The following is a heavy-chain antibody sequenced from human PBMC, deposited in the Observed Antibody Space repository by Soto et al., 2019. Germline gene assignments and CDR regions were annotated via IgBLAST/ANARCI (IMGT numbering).Heavy chain of an antibody. CDR2: IYYSGST. CDR1: GGSISSVGYY. CDR3: ARDPVYCSSTSCYDVI. Sequence: SETLSLTCTVSGGSISSVGYYWSWIRQHPGKGLEWIGYIYYSGSTYYNPSLKSRVTISVDTSKNQFSLKLSSVTAADTAVYYCARDPVYCSSTSCYDVIWGQGTLVTVSS. V-gene: IGHV4-31*03. D-gene: IGHD2-2*01. J-gene: IGHJ4*02.